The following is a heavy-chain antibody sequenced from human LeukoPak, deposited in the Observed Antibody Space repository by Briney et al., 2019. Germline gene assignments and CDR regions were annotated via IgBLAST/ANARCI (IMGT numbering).Heavy chain of an antibody. Sequence: GGSLRLSCAASGCTFSSYTMNWVRQAPGKGPEWVSSISPSGSSTYNADSLRGRFTISRDNAKDSVFLQMNSLRGEDTAVYYCVRDFLGESGAGGCWGQGTLVTVSS. CDR1: GCTFSSYT. CDR2: ISPSGSST. V-gene: IGHV3-21*01. D-gene: IGHD3-10*01. J-gene: IGHJ4*02. CDR3: VRDFLGESGAGGC.